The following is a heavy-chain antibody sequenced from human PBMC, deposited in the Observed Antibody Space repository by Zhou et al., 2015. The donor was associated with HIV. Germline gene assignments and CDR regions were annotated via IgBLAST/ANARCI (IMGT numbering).Heavy chain of an antibody. CDR3: AKALDILTGHDAFDI. Sequence: EVQLVESGGGLVQPGRSLRLSCAASGFTFDDYAMHWVRQAPGKGLEWVSGISWNSGSIGYADSVKGRFTISRDNAKNSLYLQMNSLRAEDTALYYCAKALDILTGHDAFDIWGQGTMVTVSS. D-gene: IGHD3-9*01. V-gene: IGHV3-9*01. CDR1: GFTFDDYA. J-gene: IGHJ3*02. CDR2: ISWNSGSI.